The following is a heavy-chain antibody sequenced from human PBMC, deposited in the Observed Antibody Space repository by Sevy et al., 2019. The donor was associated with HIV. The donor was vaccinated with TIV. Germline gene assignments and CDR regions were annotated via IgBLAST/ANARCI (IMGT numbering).Heavy chain of an antibody. J-gene: IGHJ6*02. D-gene: IGHD3-22*01. Sequence: GGSLRLSCAASGFTFDEYAMHWVRQAPGKGLEWVAGISSKSGSIGYVDSVKGRFTISRDNAKNSLYLQMNSLSGEATALYYGVKDAFTYYDSSGGMDVWGQGTTVTVSS. V-gene: IGHV3-9*01. CDR3: VKDAFTYYDSSGGMDV. CDR2: ISSKSGSI. CDR1: GFTFDEYA.